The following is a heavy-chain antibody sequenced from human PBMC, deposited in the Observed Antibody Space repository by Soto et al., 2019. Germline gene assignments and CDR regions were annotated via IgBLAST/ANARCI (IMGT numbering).Heavy chain of an antibody. CDR2: IIPIFGTA. Sequence: QVQLVQSGAEVKKPGSSVKDSCKASGGTFSSYAISWVRQAPGQGLEWMGGIIPIFGTANYAQKFQGRVTITAYKSTSTAYMELSSLRSEDTAVYYCARRYYDSSGYYLAHHYDCIDVWGQGTTVTVSS. V-gene: IGHV1-69*06. CDR3: ARRYYDSSGYYLAHHYDCIDV. J-gene: IGHJ6*02. D-gene: IGHD3-22*01. CDR1: GGTFSSYA.